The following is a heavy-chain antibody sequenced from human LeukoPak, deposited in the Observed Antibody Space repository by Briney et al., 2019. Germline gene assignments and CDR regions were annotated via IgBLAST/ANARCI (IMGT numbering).Heavy chain of an antibody. Sequence: PSETLSLTCTVSGGSISSYYWSWIRQPPGKGLEWIGYIYYSGSPNYNPSLKSRVTISVDTSKNQFSLKLSSVTAADTAVYYCARGRLEDYYYYYGMDVWGQGTTVTVSS. V-gene: IGHV4-59*01. D-gene: IGHD4/OR15-4a*01. CDR2: IYYSGSP. CDR3: ARGRLEDYYYYYGMDV. CDR1: GGSISSYY. J-gene: IGHJ6*02.